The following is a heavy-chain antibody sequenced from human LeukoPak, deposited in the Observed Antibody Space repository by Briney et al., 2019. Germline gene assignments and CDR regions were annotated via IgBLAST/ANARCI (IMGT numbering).Heavy chain of an antibody. J-gene: IGHJ4*02. CDR3: ARHMKTYYDILTGYYRGGFDY. CDR2: INHSGST. V-gene: IGHV4-34*01. CDR1: GGSFSGYY. D-gene: IGHD3-9*01. Sequence: PSETLSLTCAVYGGSFSGYYWSWIRQPPGKGLEWIGEINHSGSTNYNPSLKSRVTISVDTSKNQFSLKLSSVTAADTAVYYCARHMKTYYDILTGYYRGGFDYWGQGTLVTVSS.